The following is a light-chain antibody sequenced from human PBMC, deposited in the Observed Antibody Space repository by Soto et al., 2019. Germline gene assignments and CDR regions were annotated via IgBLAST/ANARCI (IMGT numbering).Light chain of an antibody. CDR2: GAS. V-gene: IGKV3-20*01. Sequence: EIVLTQPPGTLSLSPGERATLSCRASQSVSSSYLAWYQQKPGQAPRLLIYGASSRATGIPDRFSGSGSGTDFTLTISRLEPDDVAVYYCQQYGSSPLFGQGTKVEIK. CDR1: QSVSSSY. CDR3: QQYGSSPL. J-gene: IGKJ1*01.